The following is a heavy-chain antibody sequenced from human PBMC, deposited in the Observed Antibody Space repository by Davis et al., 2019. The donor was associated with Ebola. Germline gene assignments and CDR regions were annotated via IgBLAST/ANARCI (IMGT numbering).Heavy chain of an antibody. D-gene: IGHD2-2*01. V-gene: IGHV4-34*01. Sequence: MPSETLSLTCAVYGGSFSGYYWSWIRQPPGKGLEWIGEINHSRSTNYNPSLKSRVTISVDTSKNQFSLKLSSVTAADTAVYYCARGRRYCSSTSCDGWFDPWGQGTLVTVSS. CDR1: GGSFSGYY. CDR2: INHSRST. CDR3: ARGRRYCSSTSCDGWFDP. J-gene: IGHJ5*02.